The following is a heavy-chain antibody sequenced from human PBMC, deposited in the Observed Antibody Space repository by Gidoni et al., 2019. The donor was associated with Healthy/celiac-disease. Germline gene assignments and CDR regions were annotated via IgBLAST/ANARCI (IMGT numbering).Heavy chain of an antibody. CDR1: GFTFGVSA. CDR3: TRDRGDYGYWDYFDY. J-gene: IGHJ4*02. Sequence: EVQLLDAGRGLVPRGRSLRLSCTASGFTFGVSAMSWVRQAPGKGLGWVGFIRSKAYGGTTEYAASVKGRFTISRDDSKSIAYLQMNSLKTEDTAVYYCTRDRGDYGYWDYFDYWGQGTLVTVSS. V-gene: IGHV3-49*04. D-gene: IGHD4-17*01. CDR2: IRSKAYGGTT.